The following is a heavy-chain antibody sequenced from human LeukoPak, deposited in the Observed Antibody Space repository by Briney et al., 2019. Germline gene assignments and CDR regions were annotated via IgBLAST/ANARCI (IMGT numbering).Heavy chain of an antibody. CDR1: GFTFSIYS. V-gene: IGHV3-21*01. Sequence: GGSLRLSCAASGFTFSIYSMNWVRQAPGKGLEWVSSISSSSSYIYYADSVKGRFTISRDNAKNSLYLQMNSLRAEDTAVYYCAREEWLGTDYWGQGTLVTVSS. J-gene: IGHJ4*02. CDR3: AREEWLGTDY. D-gene: IGHD6-19*01. CDR2: ISSSSSYI.